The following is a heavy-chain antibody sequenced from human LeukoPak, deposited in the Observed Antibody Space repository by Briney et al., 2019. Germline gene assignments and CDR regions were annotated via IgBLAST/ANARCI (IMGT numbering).Heavy chain of an antibody. CDR3: ARAGGFFSPFGY. Sequence: SETLSLTCVVSGGSVSGYYWGWIRQPPGRGLEWIGYVYYSGSTNYNPAFKSRITISVDTSRNQFSLQLSSVTAADTAVYYCARAGGFFSPFGYWGQGTLVTVSS. V-gene: IGHV4-59*02. CDR2: VYYSGST. J-gene: IGHJ4*02. D-gene: IGHD3-16*01. CDR1: GGSVSGYY.